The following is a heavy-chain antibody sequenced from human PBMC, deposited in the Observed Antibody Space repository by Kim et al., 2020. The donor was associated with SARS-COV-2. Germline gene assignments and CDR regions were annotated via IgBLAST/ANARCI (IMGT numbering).Heavy chain of an antibody. D-gene: IGHD6-13*01. CDR1: GFTFSNAW. CDR2: IKSKTDGGTT. V-gene: IGHV3-15*01. J-gene: IGHJ6*02. Sequence: GGSLRLSCAASGFTFSNAWMSWVRQAPGKGLEWVGRIKSKTDGGTTDYAAPVKGRFTISRDDSKNTLYLQMNSLKTEDTAVYYCTTSWQQLVRDYYYGMDVWGQGTTVTVSS. CDR3: TTSWQQLVRDYYYGMDV.